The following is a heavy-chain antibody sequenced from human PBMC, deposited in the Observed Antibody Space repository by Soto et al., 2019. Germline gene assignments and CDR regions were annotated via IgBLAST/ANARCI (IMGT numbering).Heavy chain of an antibody. J-gene: IGHJ4*02. V-gene: IGHV3-23*01. CDR2: IRGSVDTP. CDR1: GFPLSNYG. Sequence: EVQLLQSGGAVVQPGGSLRLSCTASGFPLSNYGMTWVRQPPGKGLEWVSTIRGSVDTPYYADSVKGRFTISRDNSKNTLYLQMNSLRADDTAVYYCAKDVNYDILAGYYYYWGQGTLVTVSS. CDR3: AKDVNYDILAGYYYY. D-gene: IGHD3-9*01.